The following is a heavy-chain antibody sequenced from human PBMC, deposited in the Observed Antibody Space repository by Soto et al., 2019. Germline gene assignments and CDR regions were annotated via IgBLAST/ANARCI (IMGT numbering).Heavy chain of an antibody. CDR3: ARGGQYSSSSDYYYYYGMDV. Sequence: ASVKVSCKASGYTFTGYYMHWVRQAPGQGLEWMGWINPNSGGTNYAQKFQGWVTMTRDTSISTAYMELSRLRSDDTAVYYCARGGQYSSSSDYYYYYGMDVWGQGTTVTVSS. V-gene: IGHV1-2*04. J-gene: IGHJ6*02. CDR2: INPNSGGT. CDR1: GYTFTGYY. D-gene: IGHD6-6*01.